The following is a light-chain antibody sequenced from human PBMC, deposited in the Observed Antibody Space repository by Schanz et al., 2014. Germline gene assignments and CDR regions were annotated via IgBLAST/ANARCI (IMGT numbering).Light chain of an antibody. V-gene: IGLV2-14*03. J-gene: IGLJ1*01. CDR2: DVS. CDR1: SSDVGAYDY. Sequence: HSALTQPASVSGSPGQSITISCTGTSSDVGAYDYVSWYQQHPGKAPKLMIYDVSARPSGVSNRFSGSKSGNTASLTISGLQAEDEADYYCSSYAGSNTYVFGTGTKLTVL. CDR3: SSYAGSNTYV.